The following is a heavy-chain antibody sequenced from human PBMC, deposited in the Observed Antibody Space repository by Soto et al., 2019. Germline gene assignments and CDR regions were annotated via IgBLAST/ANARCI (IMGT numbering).Heavy chain of an antibody. CDR2: IYYSGST. CDR1: GGSISSYY. V-gene: IGHV4-59*08. D-gene: IGHD4-4*01. J-gene: IGHJ4*02. Sequence: SEILSLTCTVSGGSISSYYWSWIRQPPGKGLEWIGYIYYSGSTNYNPSLKSRVTISVDTSKNQFSLKLSSVTAADTAVYYCARLDYSNFDYWGQGTLVTVSS. CDR3: ARLDYSNFDY.